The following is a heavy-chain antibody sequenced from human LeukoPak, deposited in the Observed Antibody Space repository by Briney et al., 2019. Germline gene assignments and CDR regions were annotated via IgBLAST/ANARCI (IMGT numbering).Heavy chain of an antibody. Sequence: GGSLRLSCAASGFTFSDYYMDWVRQAPGEGLEWVGRTRDKAQSYTTEYAASVKGRFTISRDDSKNSLYLQMNCLKTEDTAVYYCARGGSYYAFDIWGRGTMVTVSS. J-gene: IGHJ3*02. D-gene: IGHD1-26*01. CDR2: TRDKAQSYTT. V-gene: IGHV3-72*01. CDR3: ARGGSYYAFDI. CDR1: GFTFSDYY.